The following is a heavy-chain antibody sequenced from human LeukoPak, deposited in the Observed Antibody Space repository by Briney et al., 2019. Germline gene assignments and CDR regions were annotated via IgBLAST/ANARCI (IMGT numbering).Heavy chain of an antibody. V-gene: IGHV3-48*03. D-gene: IGHD2-15*01. Sequence: GGSLRLSCAASGFTFSSYEMNWVRQAPGKGLEWVSYISNSGSTIYYADSVKGRFTISRDNAKNSLYLQMNSLRAEDTAVYYCARDCSGGSCYSEYYFDYWGQGTLVTASS. CDR3: ARDCSGGSCYSEYYFDY. J-gene: IGHJ4*02. CDR2: ISNSGSTI. CDR1: GFTFSSYE.